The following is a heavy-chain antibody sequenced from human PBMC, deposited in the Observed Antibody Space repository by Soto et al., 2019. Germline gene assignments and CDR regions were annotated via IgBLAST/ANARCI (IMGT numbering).Heavy chain of an antibody. V-gene: IGHV4-34*01. CDR2: INHSGST. CDR3: GGFLVITMIVVVNRFDY. D-gene: IGHD3-22*01. J-gene: IGHJ4*02. CDR1: GGSFSGYY. Sequence: SETLSLTCAVYGGSFSGYYWSWIRQPPGKGLEWIGEINHSGSTNYNPSLKSRVTISVDTSKNQFSLKLSSVTAADTAVYYCGGFLVITMIVVVNRFDYWGQGTLVTVSS.